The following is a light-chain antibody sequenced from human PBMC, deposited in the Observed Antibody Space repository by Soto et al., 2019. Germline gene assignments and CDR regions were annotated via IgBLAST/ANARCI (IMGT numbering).Light chain of an antibody. CDR2: GAS. Sequence: EIVMTQSPATLSVSPGERAIFSFRASQSVSSNLAWYQQKPGQAPRLVIYGASTRATGIPARFSGSGSGTEFTITISSLQSEDFAVYYCQQYNNWPPAFTFGPGTKVDIK. J-gene: IGKJ3*01. V-gene: IGKV3-15*01. CDR1: QSVSSN. CDR3: QQYNNWPPAFT.